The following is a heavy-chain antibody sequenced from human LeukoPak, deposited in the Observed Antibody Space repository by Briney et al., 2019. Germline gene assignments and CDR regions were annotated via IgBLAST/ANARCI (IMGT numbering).Heavy chain of an antibody. J-gene: IGHJ4*02. Sequence: GGSLRLSCAASGFTFANYAMHWVRQVPGKGLEWVSGIRWNSGGIAYADSVKGRFTVSRDNAKNSLYLQMNSLRAEDTALYYCANGDDSSGYYYTWTYWGQGTLVTVSS. D-gene: IGHD3-22*01. CDR1: GFTFANYA. CDR3: ANGDDSSGYYYTWTY. CDR2: IRWNSGGI. V-gene: IGHV3-9*01.